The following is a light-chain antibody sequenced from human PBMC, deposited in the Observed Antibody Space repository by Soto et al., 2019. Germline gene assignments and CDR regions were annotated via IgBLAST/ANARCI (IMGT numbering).Light chain of an antibody. CDR3: QKRGNWPQ. CDR1: QSVSSY. V-gene: IGKV3-11*01. CDR2: DAP. J-gene: IGKJ5*01. Sequence: EIVLTQSPGTLSLSPWERATLSCRASQSVSSYVAWYQQKPGQAPRLLIYDAPNRATGIPARFSGSGSGTEFTLPLSSLPSEDFAVYYCQKRGNWPQFGQGTRLEIK.